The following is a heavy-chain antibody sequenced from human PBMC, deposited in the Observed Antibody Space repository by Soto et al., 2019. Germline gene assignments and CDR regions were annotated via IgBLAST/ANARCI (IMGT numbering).Heavy chain of an antibody. CDR1: GYTFSNYG. CDR3: ASRSGQLPYYFDY. V-gene: IGHV1-18*01. Sequence: ASVKVSCKASGYTFSNYGITWVRRAPGQRFEWMGWISASKGNTNYAQKLQGRVTMTTDTSTSTFYMELRSLRSDDTAIYYCASRSGQLPYYFDYWGQGTLVTVSS. CDR2: ISASKGNT. D-gene: IGHD1-1*01. J-gene: IGHJ4*02.